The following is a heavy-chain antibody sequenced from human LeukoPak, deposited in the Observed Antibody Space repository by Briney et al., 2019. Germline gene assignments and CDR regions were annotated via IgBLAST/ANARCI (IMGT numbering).Heavy chain of an antibody. D-gene: IGHD3-10*01. CDR2: IYYSGST. CDR1: GGSFSGYY. Sequence: SETLSLTCAVYGGSFSGYYWSWIRQPPGKGLEWIGYIYYSGSTNYNPSLKSRVTISVDTSKNQFSLKLSSVTAADTAVYYCARDRGPLLWFGESNDAFDIWGQGTMVTVSS. J-gene: IGHJ3*02. V-gene: IGHV4-59*01. CDR3: ARDRGPLLWFGESNDAFDI.